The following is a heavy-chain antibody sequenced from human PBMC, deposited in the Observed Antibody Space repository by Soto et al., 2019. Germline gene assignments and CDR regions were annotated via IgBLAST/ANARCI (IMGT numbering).Heavy chain of an antibody. J-gene: IGHJ4*02. D-gene: IGHD3-10*01. CDR1: GGSFSGYY. CDR2: INHSGST. CDR3: ARGDRRCYYGSGNDY. Sequence: QVQLQQWGAGLLKPSETLSLTCAVYGGSFSGYYWSWIRQPPGKGLEWIGEINHSGSTNYNPSLKSRVTISVDTSKNQFSLKLSSVTAADTAVYYCARGDRRCYYGSGNDYWGQGTLVTVSS. V-gene: IGHV4-34*01.